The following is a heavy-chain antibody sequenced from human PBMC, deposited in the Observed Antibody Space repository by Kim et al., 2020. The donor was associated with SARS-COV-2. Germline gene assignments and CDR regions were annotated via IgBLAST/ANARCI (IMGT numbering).Heavy chain of an antibody. Sequence: IYYSGSTYYNPSLKSRVTISVDRSKNQFSLKLSSVTAADTAVYYCARDEYWGQGTLVTVSS. J-gene: IGHJ4*02. V-gene: IGHV4-30-2*01. CDR2: IYYSGST. CDR3: ARDEY.